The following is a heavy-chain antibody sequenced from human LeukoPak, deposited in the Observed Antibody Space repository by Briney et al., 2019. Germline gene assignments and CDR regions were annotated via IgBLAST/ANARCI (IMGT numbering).Heavy chain of an antibody. CDR2: IYYSGST. CDR3: ARMAEYGSGGSCYFDAFDI. J-gene: IGHJ3*02. Sequence: SETLSLTCTVSGGSISSYYWSWIRQPPEKGLEWIGYIYYSGSTNYNPSLKSRVTISVDTSKNQFSLKLSSVTAADTAVYYCARMAEYGSGGSCYFDAFDIWGQGTMVTVSS. V-gene: IGHV4-59*01. D-gene: IGHD2-15*01. CDR1: GGSISSYY.